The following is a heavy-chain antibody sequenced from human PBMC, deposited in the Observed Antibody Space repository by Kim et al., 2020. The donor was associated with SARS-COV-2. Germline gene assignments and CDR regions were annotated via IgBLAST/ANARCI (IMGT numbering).Heavy chain of an antibody. CDR3: ARVRIAAAGPYYFDY. D-gene: IGHD6-13*01. V-gene: IGHV1-2*02. Sequence: QKFQGRVTMTRDTSISTAYMELSRLRSDDTAVYYCARVRIAAAGPYYFDYWGQGTLVTVSS. J-gene: IGHJ4*02.